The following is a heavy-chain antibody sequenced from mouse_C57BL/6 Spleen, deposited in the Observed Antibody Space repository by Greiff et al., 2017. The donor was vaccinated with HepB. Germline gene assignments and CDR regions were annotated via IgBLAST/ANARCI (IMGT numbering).Heavy chain of an antibody. D-gene: IGHD2-4*01. Sequence: VQLQQSGAELAKPGASVKLSCKASGYTFTSYWMHWVKQRPGQGLEWIGYINPSSGYTKYNQKFKDKATLTADKSSSTAYMQLSSLTYEDSAVYYCASRSYYDYDALYYYAMDYWGQGTSVTVAS. CDR1: GYTFTSYW. J-gene: IGHJ4*01. CDR2: INPSSGYT. V-gene: IGHV1-7*01. CDR3: ASRSYYDYDALYYYAMDY.